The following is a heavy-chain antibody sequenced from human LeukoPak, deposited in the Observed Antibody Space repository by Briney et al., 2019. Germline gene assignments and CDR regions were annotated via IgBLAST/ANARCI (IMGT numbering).Heavy chain of an antibody. CDR2: INSDGSST. V-gene: IGHV3-74*01. CDR1: AFTFSSYW. D-gene: IGHD2-15*01. CDR3: ARGSDCSGGSCYSYWYFDL. Sequence: PGGSLRLSCAASAFTFSSYWMHWVRQAPGKGLVWVSRINSDGSSTSYADSVKGRLTISRDNAKNTLYLQMNSLRAEDTAMYYCARGSDCSGGSCYSYWYFDLWGRGTLVTVSS. J-gene: IGHJ2*01.